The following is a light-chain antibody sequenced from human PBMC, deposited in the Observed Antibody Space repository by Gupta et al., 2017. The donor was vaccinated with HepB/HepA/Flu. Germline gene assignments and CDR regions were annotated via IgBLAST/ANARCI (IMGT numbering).Light chain of an antibody. CDR2: EVS. Sequence: QSALTQPASVSGSPGQSITISCTGTSSYVGSYNLVPWYQLHPGKAPKLMIFEVSKRPSGVSNRFSGSKSGNTASLTISGLQAEDEADYYCCSYAGSSTFVFGGGTKLTVL. J-gene: IGLJ2*01. CDR3: CSYAGSSTFV. CDR1: SSYVGSYNL. V-gene: IGLV2-23*02.